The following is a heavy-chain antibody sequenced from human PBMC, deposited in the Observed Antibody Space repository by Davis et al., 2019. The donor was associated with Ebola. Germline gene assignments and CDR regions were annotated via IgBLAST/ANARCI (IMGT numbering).Heavy chain of an antibody. CDR3: ATMATTWDYFDY. CDR2: IYYSGTR. CDR1: GGSVSSAGYY. Sequence: PSETLSLTCTVSGGSVSSAGYYWSWIRQPPGKGLEWIAYIYYSGTRDYNPSLKSRVTISLDTSKNQFSLKLTSVTAADTAVYYCATMATTWDYFDYWGQGALVTVSS. D-gene: IGHD5-24*01. V-gene: IGHV4-61*08. J-gene: IGHJ4*02.